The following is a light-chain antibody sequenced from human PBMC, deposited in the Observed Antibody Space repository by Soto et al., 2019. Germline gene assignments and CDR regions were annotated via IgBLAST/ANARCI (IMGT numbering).Light chain of an antibody. Sequence: EIVLTQSPGTLSLSPGERATLSCRASQSVSSNYLAWYQQKPGQAPRLLIYGASIRATGIPDRFSGSGSGTDFTLTISRLEPEDFAVYYCQHYGRSPYTFGQGTKLEIK. V-gene: IGKV3-20*01. CDR2: GAS. J-gene: IGKJ2*01. CDR3: QHYGRSPYT. CDR1: QSVSSNY.